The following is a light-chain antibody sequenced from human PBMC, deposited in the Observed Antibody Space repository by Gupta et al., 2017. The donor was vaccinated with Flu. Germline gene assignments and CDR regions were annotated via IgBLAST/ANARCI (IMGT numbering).Light chain of an antibody. Sequence: RGTISCSGTRSHSGSNRVSWYQQFPGAAPKVLIYKDTERPSGAAARFSGTKSGASASLFIDGLQSEDEAIYFCAQWDDSLDGPVFGGGTRLTVL. CDR3: AQWDDSLDGPV. J-gene: IGLJ2*01. V-gene: IGLV1-44*01. CDR1: RSHSGSNR. CDR2: KDT.